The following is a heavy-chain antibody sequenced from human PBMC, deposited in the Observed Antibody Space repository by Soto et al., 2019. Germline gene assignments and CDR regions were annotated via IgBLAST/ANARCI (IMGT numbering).Heavy chain of an antibody. V-gene: IGHV3-7*01. D-gene: IGHD1-1*01. Sequence: EVQLVESGGGLVQPGGSLRLSCAASGFTFSSYWMSWVRQAPGKGLEWVANIKQDGSEKYYVDSVKGRFTISRDNANNSLYLQMNSLRAEDTAVYYCASGSGTGRDAFDIWGQGTMVTVSS. J-gene: IGHJ3*02. CDR1: GFTFSSYW. CDR3: ASGSGTGRDAFDI. CDR2: IKQDGSEK.